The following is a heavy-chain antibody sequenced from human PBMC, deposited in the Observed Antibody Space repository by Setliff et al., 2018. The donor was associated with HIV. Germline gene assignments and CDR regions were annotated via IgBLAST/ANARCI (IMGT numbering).Heavy chain of an antibody. CDR3: AKEQEIGSYLDP. J-gene: IGHJ5*02. D-gene: IGHD2-2*02. V-gene: IGHV1-69*04. CDR1: GGAFISHT. CDR2: IIPILGIP. Sequence: PGASVKVSCKASGGAFISHTFTWVRQAPGQGLEWMGRIIPILGIPNYAQNFQGRLTISADKSTRTAYLELSSLRSDDSAVYFCAKEQEIGSYLDPWGQGTLVTAPQ.